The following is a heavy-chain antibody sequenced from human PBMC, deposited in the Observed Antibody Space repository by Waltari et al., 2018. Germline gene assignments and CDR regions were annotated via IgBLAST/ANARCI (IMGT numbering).Heavy chain of an antibody. CDR2: INQSGKT. CDR3: ARRNYCSSVTCYFDATSYYYYYMDV. J-gene: IGHJ6*03. Sequence: QVRIDQWGTGLLKPSETLSLSCAVYGGPFHDFFWAWVRQAPGKGLEWLGEINQSGKTYYNPSLKSRGTLAVDPSKSQFSLSLRSVTAADTAVYYCARRNYCSSVTCYFDATSYYYYYMDVWGKGTALIVSS. CDR1: GGPFHDFF. D-gene: IGHD2-2*01. V-gene: IGHV4-34*01.